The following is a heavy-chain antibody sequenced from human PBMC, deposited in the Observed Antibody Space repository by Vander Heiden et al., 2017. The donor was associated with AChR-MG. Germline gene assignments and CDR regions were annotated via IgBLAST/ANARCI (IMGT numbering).Heavy chain of an antibody. V-gene: IGHV3-23*01. J-gene: IGHJ6*02. Sequence: EVQLLESGGGLVQPGGSLRLSSAPSGFTFSSYAMGWVRQATGKGLAWGEGIGGSGGSTYYADSVKGRLTSSRDNSKNTLYLQMNSLRAEDTAVYYCAKDRRRQWVRDYDYYGRDVWGQGTTVTGAS. CDR1: GFTFSSYA. CDR2: IGGSGGST. CDR3: AKDRRRQWVRDYDYYGRDV. D-gene: IGHD5-12*01.